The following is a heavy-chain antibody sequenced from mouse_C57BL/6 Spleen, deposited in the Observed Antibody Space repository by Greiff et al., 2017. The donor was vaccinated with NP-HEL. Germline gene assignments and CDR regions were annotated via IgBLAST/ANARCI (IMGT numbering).Heavy chain of an antibody. D-gene: IGHD2-4*01. Sequence: VQLQQSGAELVRPGASVKLSCKASGYTFTDYYINWVKQRPGQGLEWIARIYPGSGNTYYNEKFKGKATLTAEKSSSTAYMQLSSLTSEDSAVYFCARGGDDYDDYFDYWGQGTTLTVSS. J-gene: IGHJ2*01. CDR2: IYPGSGNT. V-gene: IGHV1-76*01. CDR3: ARGGDDYDDYFDY. CDR1: GYTFTDYY.